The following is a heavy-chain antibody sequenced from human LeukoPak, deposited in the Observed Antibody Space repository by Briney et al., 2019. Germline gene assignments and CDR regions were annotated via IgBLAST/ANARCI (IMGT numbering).Heavy chain of an antibody. CDR2: VRYDGSNK. CDR1: GFTFSGYG. V-gene: IGHV3-30*02. D-gene: IGHD4-11*01. J-gene: IGHJ4*02. Sequence: GGSLRLSCAASGFTFSGYGMHWVRQAPGKGLEWVSFVRYDGSNKYYADSVKGRFTISRDNSKNTLYLEMNNLRVGDTAVYYCARGGGGYIKYGPDYQGQGTLVTVSS. CDR3: ARGGGGYIKYGPDY.